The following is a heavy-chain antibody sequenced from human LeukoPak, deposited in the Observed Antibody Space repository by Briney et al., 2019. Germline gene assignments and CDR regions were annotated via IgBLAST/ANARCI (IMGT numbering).Heavy chain of an antibody. CDR2: ISGSGGST. CDR3: AKDYKGVWLAYGSGSLESDY. Sequence: PGGSLRLSCAASGFTFSSYGMSWVRQAPGKGLEGISSISGSGGSTYYADSVKGRFTISRDNSKNTLYLQMNSLRAEDTAVYYCAKDYKGVWLAYGSGSLESDYWGQGTLVAVSS. CDR1: GFTFSSYG. D-gene: IGHD3-10*01. J-gene: IGHJ4*02. V-gene: IGHV3-23*01.